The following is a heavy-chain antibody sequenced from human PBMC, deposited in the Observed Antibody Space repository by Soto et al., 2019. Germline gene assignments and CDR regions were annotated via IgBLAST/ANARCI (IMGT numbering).Heavy chain of an antibody. CDR2: IWYDGSNK. CDR3: VKALVGAKGYYFDY. Sequence: GGSLRLSCAASGFTFSTYGMHWVRQAPGKGLEWVAVIWYDGSNKYYADSVKGRFTISRDNSKNTLYLQMNSLRAEDTAVYYCVKALVGAKGYYFDYWGQGTLVTVSS. J-gene: IGHJ4*02. D-gene: IGHD1-26*01. V-gene: IGHV3-33*06. CDR1: GFTFSTYG.